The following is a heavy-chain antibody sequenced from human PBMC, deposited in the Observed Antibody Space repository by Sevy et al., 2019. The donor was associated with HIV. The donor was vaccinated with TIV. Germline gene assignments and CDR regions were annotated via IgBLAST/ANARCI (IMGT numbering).Heavy chain of an antibody. D-gene: IGHD2-21*02. Sequence: GGSLRLSCSTSGFTFRDFAMSWFRQAPGKGLEWVGFIRAEAYGATPEHAASVKGRFIISRDDSKSIAYLQMDSLETEDTGVYYCTRGWLAVTGKRFNWLDPWGQGTQVTVSS. V-gene: IGHV3-49*03. CDR3: TRGWLAVTGKRFNWLDP. CDR1: GFTFRDFA. J-gene: IGHJ5*02. CDR2: IRAEAYGATP.